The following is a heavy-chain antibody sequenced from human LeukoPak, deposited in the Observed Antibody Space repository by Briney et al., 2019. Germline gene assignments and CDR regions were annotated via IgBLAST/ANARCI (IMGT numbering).Heavy chain of an antibody. CDR3: ARGWDYGDYLDYFDY. J-gene: IGHJ4*02. CDR2: INHSGST. D-gene: IGHD4-17*01. Sequence: SETLSLTCAVYGGSFSGYYWSWIRQPPGKGLEWIGEINHSGSTNYNPSLKSRVTISVDTSKNQFSLKLSPVTAADTAVYYCARGWDYGDYLDYFDYWGQGTLVTVSS. V-gene: IGHV4-34*01. CDR1: GGSFSGYY.